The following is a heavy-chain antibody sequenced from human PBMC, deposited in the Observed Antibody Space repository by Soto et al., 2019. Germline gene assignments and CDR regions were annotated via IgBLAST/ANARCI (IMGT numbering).Heavy chain of an antibody. D-gene: IGHD3-10*01. CDR3: VSTGPD. CDR2: ISFDDSNK. J-gene: IGHJ4*02. V-gene: IGHV3-30*03. Sequence: QVQLEESGGGVVPPGGSLRLSCAASGFNFGNHGMHWVRQARGMGLEWVALISFDDSNKKYADSVKGRFTISRDNSRNMLFLQMNSLRPDDTAVYYCVSTGPDWGQGTQVIVSS. CDR1: GFNFGNHG.